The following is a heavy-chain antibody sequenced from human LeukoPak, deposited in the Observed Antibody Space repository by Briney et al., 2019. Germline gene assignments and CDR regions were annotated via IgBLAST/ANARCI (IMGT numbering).Heavy chain of an antibody. CDR3: ARDGQGSGWPGDY. D-gene: IGHD6-19*01. CDR1: GFTFSSYG. Sequence: PGGSLRLSCAASGFTFSSYGMHWVRQAPGKGLEWVAVIWYDGSNKYYADSVKGRFTISRDNSKNTLYLQMNSLRAEDTAVFYCARDGQGSGWPGDYWGQGTLVTVSS. CDR2: IWYDGSNK. V-gene: IGHV3-33*01. J-gene: IGHJ4*02.